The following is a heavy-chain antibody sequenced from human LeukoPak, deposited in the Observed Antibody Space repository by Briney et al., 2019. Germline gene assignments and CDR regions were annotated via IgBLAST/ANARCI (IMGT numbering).Heavy chain of an antibody. V-gene: IGHV3-74*01. CDR3: ARGMYSYAHYYMDV. CDR2: INSDGSST. J-gene: IGHJ6*03. D-gene: IGHD5-18*01. Sequence: GGSLRLSCAASGFTFSSYWMHWVRQAPGKGLVWVSRINSDGSSTSYADSVKGRFTISRDNAKNTLYLQMNSLRAEDTAVYYCARGMYSYAHYYMDVWGKGTTVTVSS. CDR1: GFTFSSYW.